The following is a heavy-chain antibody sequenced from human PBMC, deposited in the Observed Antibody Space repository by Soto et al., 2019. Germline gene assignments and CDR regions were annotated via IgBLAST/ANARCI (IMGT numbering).Heavy chain of an antibody. V-gene: IGHV4-39*03. J-gene: IGHJ4*02. D-gene: IGHD4-17*01. Sequence: PSETLSLTCTVSGGSMTTNSYYCTWLRQPPGEVLEWIGSIYNIGTSYSNPSPKRLFTISVDAPKNQSSLRLRSMTAAATAFYYCVASLDDYGVNSFVWGRGILVTVSS. CDR3: VASLDDYGVNSFV. CDR1: GGSMTTNSYY. CDR2: IYNIGTS.